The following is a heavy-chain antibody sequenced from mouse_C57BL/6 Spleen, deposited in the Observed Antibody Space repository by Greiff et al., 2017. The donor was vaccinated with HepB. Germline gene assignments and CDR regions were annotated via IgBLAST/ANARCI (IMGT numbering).Heavy chain of an antibody. D-gene: IGHD1-1*01. CDR2: INPSSGYT. Sequence: QVQLQQSGAELAKPGASVKLSCKASGYTFTSYWMHWVKQRPGQGLEWIGYINPSSGYTKFNQKFKDKATLTADKSSSTAYMQLSSLTYEDSAVYYCAILLRSYYFDYWGQGTTLTVSS. CDR1: GYTFTSYW. J-gene: IGHJ2*01. CDR3: AILLRSYYFDY. V-gene: IGHV1-7*01.